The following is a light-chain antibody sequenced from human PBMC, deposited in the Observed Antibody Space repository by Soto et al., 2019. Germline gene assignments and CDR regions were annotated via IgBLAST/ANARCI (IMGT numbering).Light chain of an antibody. CDR1: SSDVGNYDY. CDR2: EVT. CDR3: CSYSSSTTFYV. Sequence: QSALTQPASVSGSPGQSITISCTGSSSDVGNYDYVSWYQQHPDKAPKLMIYEVTHRPSGVSNRFSGSKSGNTASLTISGLQAEDDADYYCCSYSSSTTFYVFGTGTKLTVL. V-gene: IGLV2-14*01. J-gene: IGLJ1*01.